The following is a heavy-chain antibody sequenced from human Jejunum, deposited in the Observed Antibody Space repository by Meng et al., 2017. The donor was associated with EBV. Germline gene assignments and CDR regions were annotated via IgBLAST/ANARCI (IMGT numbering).Heavy chain of an antibody. J-gene: IGHJ4*02. CDR1: GTHFPGYS. CDR2: INPDSGAI. V-gene: IGHV1-2*06. D-gene: IGHD3-16*02. Sequence: KNTAATVNVPCKNSGTHFPGYSIPWVRQGPGEWLEWMGRINPDSGAINYAQKFQGRVTLTRNTSISTAYMELSSLRSEDTAVYYCARGRVWGSYQDYWGQGTLVTVSS. CDR3: ARGRVWGSYQDY.